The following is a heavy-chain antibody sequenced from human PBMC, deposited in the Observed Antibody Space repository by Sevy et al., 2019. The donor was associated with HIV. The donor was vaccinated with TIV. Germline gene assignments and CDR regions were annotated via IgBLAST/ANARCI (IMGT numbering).Heavy chain of an antibody. CDR1: GFTFSSYG. CDR2: ISYDGSNK. CDR3: AKDHHGDYYYYYYYGMDV. Sequence: GGSLRLSCAASGFTFSSYGMHWVRQAPGKGLEWVAVISYDGSNKYYADSVKGRFTISRDNSRNTRYLQRNSLRAEDTAVYYCAKDHHGDYYYYYYYGMDVWGQGTTVTVSS. J-gene: IGHJ6*02. D-gene: IGHD4-17*01. V-gene: IGHV3-30*18.